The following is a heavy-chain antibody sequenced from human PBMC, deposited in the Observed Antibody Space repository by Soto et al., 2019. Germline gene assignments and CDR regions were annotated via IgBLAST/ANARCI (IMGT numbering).Heavy chain of an antibody. CDR2: ISAYNGNT. CDR1: GYTFTSYG. Sequence: ASVKVSCKASGYTFTSYGISWVRQAPGQGLEWMGWISAYNGNTNYAQKLQGRVTMTTDTSTSTAYMELRSLRSDDTAVYYCARGKCTNGVCYSVYWFDPWGQGTLVTAPQ. CDR3: ARGKCTNGVCYSVYWFDP. J-gene: IGHJ5*02. V-gene: IGHV1-18*01. D-gene: IGHD2-8*01.